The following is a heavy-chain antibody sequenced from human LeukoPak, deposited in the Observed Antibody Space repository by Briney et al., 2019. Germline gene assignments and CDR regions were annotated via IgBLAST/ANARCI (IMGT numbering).Heavy chain of an antibody. J-gene: IGHJ4*02. CDR3: ASVCSSTSCYKGGAFDY. Sequence: SVKVSCKASGGTFSSYAISWVRQAPGQGLEWMGGIIPIFGTANYAQKFQGRVTITADESTSTAYMELSSLRSEDTAVYYCASVCSSTSCYKGGAFDYWGQGTLVTVSS. CDR2: IIPIFGTA. CDR1: GGTFSSYA. V-gene: IGHV1-69*13. D-gene: IGHD2-2*02.